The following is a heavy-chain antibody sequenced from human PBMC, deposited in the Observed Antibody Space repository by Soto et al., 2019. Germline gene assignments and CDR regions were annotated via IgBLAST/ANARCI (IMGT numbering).Heavy chain of an antibody. Sequence: QEQLVESGGGVVQPGKSLRLSCAASGFTFNTYGMHWVRQAPGKGLEWVAVISYDGSEKYYVDSVKGQFTISKDNSKNTLYLQMNSLRPEDTAVYYCAKSPNFYCSSPNCYKYYFDHWGQGTRVTVSS. V-gene: IGHV3-30*18. J-gene: IGHJ4*02. CDR2: ISYDGSEK. CDR1: GFTFNTYG. D-gene: IGHD2-2*02. CDR3: AKSPNFYCSSPNCYKYYFDH.